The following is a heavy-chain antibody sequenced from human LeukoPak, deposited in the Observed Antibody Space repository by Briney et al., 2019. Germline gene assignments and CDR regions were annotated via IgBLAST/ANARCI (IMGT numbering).Heavy chain of an antibody. CDR1: GHTFTNYG. D-gene: IGHD2-2*01. CDR3: ARGYCRSTSCHEPPLYGMDV. V-gene: IGHV1-18*04. CDR2: ISTYSGNT. Sequence: ASVKVSFKASGHTFTNYGFSWVRQAPGQGLEWMGWISTYSGNTNYAQQLQGRVTMTSDTSTSTVYMELRSLRSDDTAVYYCARGYCRSTSCHEPPLYGMDVWGQGTTVTVS. J-gene: IGHJ6*02.